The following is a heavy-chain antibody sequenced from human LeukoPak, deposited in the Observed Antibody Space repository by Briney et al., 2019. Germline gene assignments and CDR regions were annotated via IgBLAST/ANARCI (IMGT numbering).Heavy chain of an antibody. Sequence: PSETLSLTCTVSGGSISSYYWSWIRQPPGKGLEWIGYIYYSGSTNYNSSLKSRVTISVDTSKNQFSLKLSSVTAADTAVYYCARDRVVGAPYRAFDIWGQGTMVTVSS. J-gene: IGHJ3*02. D-gene: IGHD1-26*01. CDR2: IYYSGST. CDR1: GGSISSYY. CDR3: ARDRVVGAPYRAFDI. V-gene: IGHV4-59*01.